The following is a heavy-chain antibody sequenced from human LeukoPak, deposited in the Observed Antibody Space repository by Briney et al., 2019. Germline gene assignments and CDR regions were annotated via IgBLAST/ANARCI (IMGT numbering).Heavy chain of an antibody. Sequence: SGTLSLTCAVSGGSISSSNWWSLVRQPPGKGLEWIGEIYHSGSTNYNPSLKSRVTISVDKSKNQFSLKLSSVTAADTAVYYCARVDAGWARTAFDIWGQGTMVTVSS. V-gene: IGHV4-4*02. J-gene: IGHJ3*02. CDR3: ARVDAGWARTAFDI. CDR2: IYHSGST. D-gene: IGHD6-19*01. CDR1: GGSISSSNW.